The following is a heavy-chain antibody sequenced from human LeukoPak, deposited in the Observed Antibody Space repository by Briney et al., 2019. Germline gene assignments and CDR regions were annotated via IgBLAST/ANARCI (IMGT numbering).Heavy chain of an antibody. D-gene: IGHD3-9*01. Sequence: SETLSLTCPVSGGSISSYYWSWIRQPPGKGLEWIGYIYYSGSTNYNPSLKSRVTISVDTSKNQSSLKLSSVTAADTAVYYCATGHYDILTGYYNSPSWFDPWGQGTLVTVSS. J-gene: IGHJ5*02. CDR1: GGSISSYY. CDR3: ATGHYDILTGYYNSPSWFDP. V-gene: IGHV4-59*01. CDR2: IYYSGST.